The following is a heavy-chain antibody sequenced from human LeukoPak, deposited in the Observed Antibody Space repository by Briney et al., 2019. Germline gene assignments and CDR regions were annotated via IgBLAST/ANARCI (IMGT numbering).Heavy chain of an antibody. V-gene: IGHV4-39*07. CDR3: AREEILTGNNDY. CDR1: GGSISSSSYY. D-gene: IGHD3-9*01. J-gene: IGHJ4*02. CDR2: IYYSGST. Sequence: SETLSLTCTVSGGSISSSSYYWGWIRQPPGKGLEWIGSIYYSGSTYYNPSLKSRVTISVDTSKNQFSLKLSSVTAADTAVYYCAREEILTGNNDYWGQGTLVTVSS.